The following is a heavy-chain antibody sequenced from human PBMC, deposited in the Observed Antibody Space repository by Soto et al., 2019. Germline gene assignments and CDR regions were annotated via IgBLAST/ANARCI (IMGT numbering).Heavy chain of an antibody. V-gene: IGHV1-69*12. CDR1: GGTFGNTA. CDR2: IVPLFGTA. D-gene: IGHD3-3*01. J-gene: IGHJ5*02. CDR3: ARDGDPGYSFWSGPLGGGRFDP. Sequence: QVQLVQSGAEVKEPGSSVNVSCKTSGGTFGNTAVTWVRQVPGQGLEWIGGIVPLFGTANYEQKFRGRVMITADESTSAAYMDLSSLRSDDTAIYYCARDGDPGYSFWSGPLGGGRFDPWGQGTLVTVSS.